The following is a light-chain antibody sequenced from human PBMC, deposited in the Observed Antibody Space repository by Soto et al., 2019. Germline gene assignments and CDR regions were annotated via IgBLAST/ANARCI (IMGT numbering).Light chain of an antibody. Sequence: EIVLTQSPGTLSLSPGERATLSCRASQSVPSNYLAWYQQKPGQAPRPLIYGASFRATGIPDRFSGSGSGTDFTLTISRLEPEDFAVYYCQQYGSSPPEATFGGGTKVEIK. V-gene: IGKV3-20*01. CDR1: QSVPSNY. J-gene: IGKJ4*01. CDR2: GAS. CDR3: QQYGSSPPEAT.